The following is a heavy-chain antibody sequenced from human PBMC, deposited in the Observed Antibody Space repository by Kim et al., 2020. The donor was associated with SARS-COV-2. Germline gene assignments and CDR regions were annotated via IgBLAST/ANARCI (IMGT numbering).Heavy chain of an antibody. Sequence: ADSVKGRFTISRDNSKNTLYLQMNSLRAEDTAVYYCAKSSGYYLSGYFDYWGQGTLVTVSS. J-gene: IGHJ4*02. D-gene: IGHD3-22*01. CDR3: AKSSGYYLSGYFDY. V-gene: IGHV3-23*01.